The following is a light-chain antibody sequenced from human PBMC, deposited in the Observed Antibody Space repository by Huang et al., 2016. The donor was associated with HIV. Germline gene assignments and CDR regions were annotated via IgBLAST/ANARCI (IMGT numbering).Light chain of an antibody. CDR1: QDINNF. J-gene: IGKJ4*01. Sequence: DIQMTQSPSSLSASVGDRVTITCQASQDINNFLNWYQQKPGKAPKLLVLEASNWQTGVPSRFSGSGCGTHFTFTITSLQRDDIGTYYCQQYDDVPISFGGGTKV. V-gene: IGKV1-33*01. CDR3: QQYDDVPIS. CDR2: EAS.